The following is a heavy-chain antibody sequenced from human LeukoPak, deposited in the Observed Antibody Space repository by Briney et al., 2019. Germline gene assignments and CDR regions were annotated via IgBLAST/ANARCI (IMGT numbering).Heavy chain of an antibody. Sequence: GSLRLSCAASGFTFSSYSMNWVRQAPGKGLEWVSSISSSSSYIYYADSVKGRFTISRDNAKNSLYLQMNSLRAEDTAVYCCARDRGGYDILTGYYYYYYGMDVWGKGTTVAVSS. D-gene: IGHD3-9*01. CDR2: ISSSSSYI. CDR1: GFTFSSYS. V-gene: IGHV3-21*01. CDR3: ARDRGGYDILTGYYYYYYGMDV. J-gene: IGHJ6*04.